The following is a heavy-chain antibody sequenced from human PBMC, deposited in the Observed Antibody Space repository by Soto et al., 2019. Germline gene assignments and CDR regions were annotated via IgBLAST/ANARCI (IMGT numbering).Heavy chain of an antibody. J-gene: IGHJ4*02. CDR3: TREVQPVIRREYDY. V-gene: IGHV3-21*01. Sequence: PGGSLRLACEASGFTFGSHTMNLARQAPGKGLEWVSSIDGRGTRTFYADALKGRFTISRDNARNSLYLQMNSLRAEDTAVYYCTREVQPVIRREYDYWGQGALVTVSS. CDR1: GFTFGSHT. CDR2: IDGRGTRT.